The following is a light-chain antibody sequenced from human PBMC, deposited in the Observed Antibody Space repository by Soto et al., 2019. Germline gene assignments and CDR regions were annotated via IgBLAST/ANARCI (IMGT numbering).Light chain of an antibody. CDR1: QSIGRF. V-gene: IGKV1-5*01. Sequence: DIQMTQSPSTLSASVGDRVTITCRASQSIGRFLAWYQHQPGKAPKLLIYDASTLEGGVPSRFSGTGSGTEFTFSITSLQPEDFGTYYCQQCYMGWTFGQGTKVDFK. CDR3: QQCYMGWT. CDR2: DAS. J-gene: IGKJ1*01.